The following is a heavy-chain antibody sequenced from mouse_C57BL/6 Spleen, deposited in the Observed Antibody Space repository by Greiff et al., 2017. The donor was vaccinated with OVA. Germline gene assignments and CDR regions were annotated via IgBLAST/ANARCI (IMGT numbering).Heavy chain of an antibody. V-gene: IGHV5-9*01. CDR1: GFTFSSYT. D-gene: IGHD1-1*01. CDR3: ARRPLYYGSSYWYFDV. CDR2: ISGGGGNT. Sequence: EVNVVESGGGLVKPGGSLKLSCAASGFTFSSYTMSWVRQTPEKRLEWVATISGGGGNTYYPDSVKGRFTISRDNAKNTLYLQMSSLRSEDTALYYCARRPLYYGSSYWYFDVWGTGTTVTVSS. J-gene: IGHJ1*03.